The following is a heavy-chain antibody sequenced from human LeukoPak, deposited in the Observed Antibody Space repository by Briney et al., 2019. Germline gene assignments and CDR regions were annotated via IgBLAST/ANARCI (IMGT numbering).Heavy chain of an antibody. CDR3: TKAAFYYTSGSLDY. CDR1: GFTFNNYA. V-gene: IGHV3-15*01. J-gene: IGHJ4*02. Sequence: PGGSLRLSCAVSGFTFNNYAMSWVRQAPGKGLEWVGRVKSKADGGTADYAAPVKGRFTISRDDSKNTLYLQMNSLKTEDTAMYFCTKAAFYYTSGSLDYWGQGTLVTVSS. D-gene: IGHD3-10*01. CDR2: VKSKADGGTA.